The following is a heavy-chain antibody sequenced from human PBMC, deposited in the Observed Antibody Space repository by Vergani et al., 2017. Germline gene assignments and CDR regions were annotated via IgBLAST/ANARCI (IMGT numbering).Heavy chain of an antibody. Sequence: QVQLVQSGAEVKKPGASVKVSCKASGYTFTGYYMHWVRQAPGQGLEWMGWINPNSGGTNYAQKFQGRVTMTRDTSISTAYMELSRLRSDDTAVYYCARGFDPLVVVITDPNDAFDIWGQGTMVTVSS. CDR2: INPNSGGT. CDR3: ARGFDPLVVVITDPNDAFDI. D-gene: IGHD3-22*01. J-gene: IGHJ3*02. CDR1: GYTFTGYY. V-gene: IGHV1-2*02.